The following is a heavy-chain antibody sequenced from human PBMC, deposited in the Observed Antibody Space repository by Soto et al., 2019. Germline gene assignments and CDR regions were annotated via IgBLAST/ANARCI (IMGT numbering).Heavy chain of an antibody. CDR3: AKTRDRWIGMDV. CDR1: GFTFSSYA. CDR2: ISGSGGST. V-gene: IGHV3-23*01. Sequence: GGSLRLSCAASGFTFSSYAMSWVRQAPGKGLEWVSAISGSGGSTYYADSVKGRFTISRDNSKNTLYLQMNSLRAEDTAVYYRAKTRDRWIGMDVWGQGTTVTVSS. J-gene: IGHJ6*02. D-gene: IGHD5-12*01.